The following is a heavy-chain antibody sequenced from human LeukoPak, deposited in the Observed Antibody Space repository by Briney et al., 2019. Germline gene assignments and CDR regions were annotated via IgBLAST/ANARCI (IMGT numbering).Heavy chain of an antibody. V-gene: IGHV4-39*07. CDR1: GGSISSSSYY. CDR3: ARERHVLLWFGENYYYMDV. D-gene: IGHD3-10*01. Sequence: SETLSLTCTVSGGSISSSSYYWGWIRQPPGKGLEWIGRIYTSGSSNYNPSLKSRVTMSVDTSKNQFSLKLSSVTAADTAVYYCARERHVLLWFGENYYYMDVWGKGTTVTISS. CDR2: IYTSGSS. J-gene: IGHJ6*03.